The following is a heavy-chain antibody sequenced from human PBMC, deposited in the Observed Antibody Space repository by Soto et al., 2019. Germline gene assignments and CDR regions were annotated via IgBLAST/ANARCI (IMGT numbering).Heavy chain of an antibody. D-gene: IGHD3-9*01. CDR1: GFTFSNYA. J-gene: IGHJ4*02. CDR3: AKGYYDILSGILSGTDN. Sequence: GGSLRLSCAASGFTFSNYAMSWVRQAPGEGLEWVSGINDNGINTYYADSVKGRFTISRDSSSNTLYLQMNNLRAEDTAIYYCAKGYYDILSGILSGTDNWGQGTLVTVSS. V-gene: IGHV3-23*01. CDR2: INDNGINT.